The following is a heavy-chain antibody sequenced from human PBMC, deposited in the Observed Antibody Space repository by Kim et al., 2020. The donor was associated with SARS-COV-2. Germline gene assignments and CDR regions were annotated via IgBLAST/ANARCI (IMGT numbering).Heavy chain of an antibody. J-gene: IGHJ5*02. D-gene: IGHD2-2*01. V-gene: IGHV3-23*01. Sequence: GDSGNGRFTISRDNAKNTLYLQMNSLRAEDTAVYYCARRIVVGSRGGLDPWGQGTLVTVSS. CDR3: ARRIVVGSRGGLDP.